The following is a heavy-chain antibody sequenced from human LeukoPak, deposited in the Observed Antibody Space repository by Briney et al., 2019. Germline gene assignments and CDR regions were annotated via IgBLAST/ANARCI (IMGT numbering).Heavy chain of an antibody. Sequence: SETLSLTCTVSGGSISSYYWSWIRQPPGKGLEWIGEINHSGSTNYNASLKSRVTISVDTSKNQFSLKLSSVTAADTAVYYCARGWGITLIHWGQGTLVTVSS. J-gene: IGHJ4*02. CDR1: GGSISSYY. V-gene: IGHV4-34*01. CDR3: ARGWGITLIH. CDR2: INHSGST. D-gene: IGHD3-10*01.